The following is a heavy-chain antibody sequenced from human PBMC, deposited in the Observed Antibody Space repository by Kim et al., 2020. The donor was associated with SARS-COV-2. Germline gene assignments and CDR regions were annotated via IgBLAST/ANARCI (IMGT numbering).Heavy chain of an antibody. Sequence: PSLKSRVTISVDTSKNQCSLKLSSVTAADTAVYYCAGGADDSGSYYVFDYWGQGTLVTVSS. CDR3: AGGADDSGSYYVFDY. D-gene: IGHD1-26*01. V-gene: IGHV4-34*01. J-gene: IGHJ4*02.